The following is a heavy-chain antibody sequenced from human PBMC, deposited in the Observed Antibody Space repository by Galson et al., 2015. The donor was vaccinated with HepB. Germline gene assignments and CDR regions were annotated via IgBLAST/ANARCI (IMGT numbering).Heavy chain of an antibody. Sequence: SLRLSCAASGFTFSSYWMHWVRQAPGKGLVWVSRINSDGSSTSYADSVKGRFTISRDNAKNTLYLQMNSLRAEDTAVYYCAREQFELAARPGDYHDAFDIWGQGTMVTVSS. CDR2: INSDGSST. CDR1: GFTFSSYW. CDR3: AREQFELAARPGDYHDAFDI. D-gene: IGHD6-6*01. J-gene: IGHJ3*02. V-gene: IGHV3-74*01.